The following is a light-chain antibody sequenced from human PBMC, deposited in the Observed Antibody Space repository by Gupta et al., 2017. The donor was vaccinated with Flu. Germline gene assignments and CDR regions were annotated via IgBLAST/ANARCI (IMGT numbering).Light chain of an antibody. V-gene: IGLV3-25*03. CDR3: QSADSSGTFVL. J-gene: IGLJ2*01. CDR1: ALPNQY. Sequence: GQTARITCSGDALPNQYAYWYQQKPGQAPVLVIYKDSERPSGIPERFSGSSSGTTVTLTISGVQAEDEADYYCQSADSSGTFVLFGGGTKLTVL. CDR2: KDS.